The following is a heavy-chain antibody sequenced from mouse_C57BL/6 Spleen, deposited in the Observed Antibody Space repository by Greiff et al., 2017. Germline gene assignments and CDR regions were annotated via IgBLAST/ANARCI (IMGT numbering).Heavy chain of an antibody. CDR1: GYTFTSYG. CDR3: ARYYYGSSPFAY. CDR2: IYPRSGNT. D-gene: IGHD1-1*01. V-gene: IGHV1-81*01. J-gene: IGHJ3*01. Sequence: QVQLQQSGAELARPGASVKLSCKASGYTFTSYGISWVKQRTGQGLEWIGEIYPRSGNTYYNEKFKGKATLTADKSSSTAYMELRSLTSEDSAVYVCARYYYGSSPFAYGGQGTLVTVSA.